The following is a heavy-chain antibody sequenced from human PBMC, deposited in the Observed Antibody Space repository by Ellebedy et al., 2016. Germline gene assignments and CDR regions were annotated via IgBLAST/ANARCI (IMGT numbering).Heavy chain of an antibody. Sequence: GGSLRLSCVASGFTFSTYWMTWVRQAPGKGLEWVANIKQDGSDKYYVDSVKGRFTISRDNAKNSLYLQMNSLRAEDTAVYYCARDLPVADYYERSGYCCFDYWGQGTLVTVSS. CDR3: ARDLPVADYYERSGYCCFDY. CDR2: IKQDGSDK. D-gene: IGHD3-22*01. V-gene: IGHV3-7*01. J-gene: IGHJ4*02. CDR1: GFTFSTYW.